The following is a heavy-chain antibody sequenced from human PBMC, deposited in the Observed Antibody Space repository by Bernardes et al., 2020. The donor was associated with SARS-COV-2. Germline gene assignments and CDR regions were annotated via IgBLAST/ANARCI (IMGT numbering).Heavy chain of an antibody. V-gene: IGHV4-39*01. CDR3: AKPSVVTPGKPFKESYYYYYGMDV. CDR1: GGSISSSSYY. D-gene: IGHD2-21*02. CDR2: IYYSGST. J-gene: IGHJ6*02. Sequence: SETLSLTCTVSGGSISSSSYYWGWIRQPPGKGLEWIGSIYYSGSTYYNPSLKSRVTISVDTSKNQFSLKLSSVTAADTAVYYCAKPSVVTPGKPFKESYYYYYGMDVWGQGTTVTVSS.